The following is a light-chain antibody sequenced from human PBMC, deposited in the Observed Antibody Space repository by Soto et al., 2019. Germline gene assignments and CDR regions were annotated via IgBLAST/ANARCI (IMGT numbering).Light chain of an antibody. CDR3: QQCGSSPLT. J-gene: IGKJ4*01. CDR1: QSVSSSY. CDR2: ETS. V-gene: IGKV3-20*01. Sequence: EIVLTQSPGSLSLSPGERATLSCRASQSVSSSYLVWYQQKPAQAPRLLIYETSYRATGVPDGFSGSGSGTDFTLTINRLEPEDFAVYYCQQCGSSPLTFGGGTKVDIK.